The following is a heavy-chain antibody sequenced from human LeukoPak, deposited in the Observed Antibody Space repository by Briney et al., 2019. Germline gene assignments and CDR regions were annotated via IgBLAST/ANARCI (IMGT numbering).Heavy chain of an antibody. CDR1: GFTFRNYG. D-gene: IGHD2-2*01. J-gene: IGHJ4*02. CDR2: IWSDGSQK. CDR3: AREECTSSTCYGY. V-gene: IGHV3-33*01. Sequence: GRSLRLSCAASGFTFRNYGMHWVRQAPGKGLEWVAVIWSDGSQKYHADSVKGRFTISRDDSKNTLYLQMNSLRAEDTALYYCAREECTSSTCYGYWGQGTLVTVSS.